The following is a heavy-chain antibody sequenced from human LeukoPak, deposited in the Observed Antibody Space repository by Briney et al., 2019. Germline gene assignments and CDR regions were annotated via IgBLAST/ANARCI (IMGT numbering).Heavy chain of an antibody. CDR3: ATPDVGY. Sequence: ASVKLFCKVSGYTLTELSMHCVRQAPGKWLEWMGGFDPEDGETIYAQKFQGRVTMTEDTSTDTAYMELSSLRSEDTAVYYCATPDVGYWGQGTLVTVSS. CDR1: GYTLTELS. V-gene: IGHV1-24*01. CDR2: FDPEDGET. J-gene: IGHJ4*02.